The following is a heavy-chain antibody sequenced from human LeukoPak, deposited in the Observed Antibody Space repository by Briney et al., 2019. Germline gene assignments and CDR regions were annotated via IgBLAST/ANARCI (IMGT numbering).Heavy chain of an antibody. CDR2: INSDGSST. V-gene: IGHV3-74*01. D-gene: IGHD6-13*01. CDR1: GFTFSSYG. CDR3: ARDQGYSSSWLYYYYYGMDV. Sequence: GGSLRLSCAASGFTFSSYGMPWVRQAPGKGLVWVSRINSDGSSTSYADSVKCRFTISRDNAKDTLYLQMNTLRPADTGVYYCARDQGYSSSWLYYYYYGMDVWGQGTTVTVSS. J-gene: IGHJ6*02.